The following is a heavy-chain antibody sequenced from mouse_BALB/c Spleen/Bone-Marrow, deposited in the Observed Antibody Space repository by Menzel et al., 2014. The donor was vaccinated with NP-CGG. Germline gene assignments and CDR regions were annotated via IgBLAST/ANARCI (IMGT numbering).Heavy chain of an antibody. CDR1: GYVFSSSW. CDR2: IYPGDGNT. D-gene: IGHD1-3*01. V-gene: IGHV1-82*01. J-gene: IGHJ1*01. CDR3: ARRRKYNTAVEDYIDV. Sequence: VQRVESGPELVKPGASVKISCRASGYVFSSSWMNWVKQRPGQGLEWIGRIYPGDGNTNYNGKFKGKATLTADKSSSTAYMQISSLTSEDSAVYFCARRRKYNTAVEDYIDVWGPGTTVTVSS.